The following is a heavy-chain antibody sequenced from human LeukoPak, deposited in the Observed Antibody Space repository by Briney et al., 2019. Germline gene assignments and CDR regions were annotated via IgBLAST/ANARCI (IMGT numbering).Heavy chain of an antibody. V-gene: IGHV5-51*01. CDR2: IYPGDSDT. J-gene: IGHJ3*02. CDR3: ARQLLWFWEFDAFDI. Sequence: PGESLKISCKGSGYSFTSYWIGWVRQMPGKGLEWMGIIYPGDSDTRYSPSFQGQVTISADKSISTAYLQWSSLKASDTAMYYCARQLLWFWEFDAFDIWGQGTMVTVSS. D-gene: IGHD3-10*01. CDR1: GYSFTSYW.